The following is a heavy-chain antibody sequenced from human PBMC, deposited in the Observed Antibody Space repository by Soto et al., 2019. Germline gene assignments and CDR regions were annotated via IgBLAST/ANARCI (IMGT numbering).Heavy chain of an antibody. D-gene: IGHD2-15*01. J-gene: IGHJ5*02. CDR3: VRGGGGGLFDP. CDR1: GFTFGDSC. V-gene: IGHV3-11*06. CDR2: ISPGSRYP. Sequence: NPGGSLRLSCAGSGFTFGDSCMSWIRQAPGKGLEWLSYISPGSRYPAYADSVKGRFTISRDNAKRSLYLQMMSLTAEDTAIYYCVRGGGGGLFDPWGQGTMVTVSS.